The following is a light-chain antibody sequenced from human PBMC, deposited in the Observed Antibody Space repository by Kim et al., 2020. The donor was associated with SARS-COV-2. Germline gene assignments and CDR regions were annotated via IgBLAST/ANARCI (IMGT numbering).Light chain of an antibody. J-gene: IGKJ4*01. CDR1: QSIRNY. Sequence: ASVGDRVTITCRASQSIRNYLNWYQHKPGKAPKLLIYSTSTLESGVPSRFSGSGSGTDFRLTITTLQPEDFATYFCQQSYNTPRTFGGGTKVYIK. V-gene: IGKV1-39*01. CDR3: QQSYNTPRT. CDR2: STS.